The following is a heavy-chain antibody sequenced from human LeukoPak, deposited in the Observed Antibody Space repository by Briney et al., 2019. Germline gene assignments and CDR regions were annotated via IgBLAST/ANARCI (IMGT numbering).Heavy chain of an antibody. CDR3: ARDHSSRRNDYSSLFDP. CDR2: IYTNGQT. D-gene: IGHD4-11*01. J-gene: IGHJ5*02. V-gene: IGHV3-53*01. Sequence: AGGSLRLSCAASGFTVSINYMSWVRRAPGKGLEWVSLIYTNGQTYYADSVKGRFTLSRDNSKNTLYLQMDNLRAEDTAVYYCARDHSSRRNDYSSLFDPWGQGTLVTVSS. CDR1: GFTVSINY.